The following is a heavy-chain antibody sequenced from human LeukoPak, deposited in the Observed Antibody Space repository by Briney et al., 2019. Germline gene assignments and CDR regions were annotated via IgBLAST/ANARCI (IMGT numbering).Heavy chain of an antibody. Sequence: ASVKVSCKASGYTFTGYYMHWVRQAPGQGLEWMGWINPNSGGTNYAQKFQGRVTMTRDTSISTACMELSRLRSDDTAVYYCARAVGDYGDYPDAFDIWGQGTVVTVSS. CDR3: ARAVGDYGDYPDAFDI. D-gene: IGHD4-17*01. CDR1: GYTFTGYY. J-gene: IGHJ3*02. V-gene: IGHV1-2*02. CDR2: INPNSGGT.